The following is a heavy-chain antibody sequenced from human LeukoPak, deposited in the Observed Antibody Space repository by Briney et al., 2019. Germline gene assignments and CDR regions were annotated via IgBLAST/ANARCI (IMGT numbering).Heavy chain of an antibody. CDR2: IYYRGTT. V-gene: IGHV4-39*07. CDR1: GDSISSSSYY. Sequence: SETLSLTCTVSGDSISSSSYYWGWIRQPPGKGLEWLGTIYYRGTTYYNPSLKSRVTISVDTSKNQFSLKLTSVTAADTAVYYCARGVGSIAGAYWGQGTLVTVSS. J-gene: IGHJ4*02. CDR3: ARGVGSIAGAY. D-gene: IGHD6-6*01.